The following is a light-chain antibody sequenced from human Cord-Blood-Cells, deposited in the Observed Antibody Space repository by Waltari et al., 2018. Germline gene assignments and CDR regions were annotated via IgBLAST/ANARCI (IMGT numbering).Light chain of an antibody. CDR2: KAS. CDR1: QSISSW. CDR3: QQYNSYSQT. Sequence: DIQMTQSPSTLSASVGDRVTLTCRPSQSISSWLGWYPQKPGKAPKLLIYKASSLESGVPSRFSGSGSGTEFTLTISSLQPDDFATYYCQQYNSYSQTFGQGTKLEIK. V-gene: IGKV1-5*03. J-gene: IGKJ2*01.